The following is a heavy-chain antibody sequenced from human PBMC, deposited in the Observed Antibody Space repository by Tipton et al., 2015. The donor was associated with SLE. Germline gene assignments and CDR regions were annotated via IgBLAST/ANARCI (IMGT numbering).Heavy chain of an antibody. J-gene: IGHJ5*02. D-gene: IGHD3-10*01. Sequence: TLSLTCIVSGDSISSSSYYWGWIRQPPGKGLEWIGTIYYSGTMYYNPSLESRVAIEVDTSKNQFSLRLTSVTAADTAVYYCARQYSSSGFNRFDPWGQGTLVTVTS. CDR3: ARQYSSSGFNRFDP. V-gene: IGHV4-39*07. CDR1: GDSISSSSYY. CDR2: IYYSGTM.